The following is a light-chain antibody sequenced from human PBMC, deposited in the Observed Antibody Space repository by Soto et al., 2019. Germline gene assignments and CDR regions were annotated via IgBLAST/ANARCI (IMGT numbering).Light chain of an antibody. J-gene: IGKJ1*01. V-gene: IGKV3-11*01. CDR1: QSVSSC. Sequence: EIVLTQSPATLSLSPGERATLSCRASQSVSSCLAWYQQKPGQAPRLLIYGASNRATGIPARFSGSGSGTDFTLAIRSLEPEDFAVYYCQQCNSWPRTFGQGTKVEMK. CDR3: QQCNSWPRT. CDR2: GAS.